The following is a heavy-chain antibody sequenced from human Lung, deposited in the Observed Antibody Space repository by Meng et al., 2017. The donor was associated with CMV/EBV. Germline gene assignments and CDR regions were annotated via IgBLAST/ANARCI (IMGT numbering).Heavy chain of an antibody. Sequence: GSXRLSCTVSGYSISSGYYWGWVRQPLGKGLEWIGSIYHSGSTYYNPSLKSRVTISVDTSKNQFSLKLSSVTAADTAVYYCARARFDYWGQGTLVTVSS. J-gene: IGHJ4*02. CDR3: ARARFDY. V-gene: IGHV4-38-2*02. CDR1: GYSISSGYY. CDR2: IYHSGST.